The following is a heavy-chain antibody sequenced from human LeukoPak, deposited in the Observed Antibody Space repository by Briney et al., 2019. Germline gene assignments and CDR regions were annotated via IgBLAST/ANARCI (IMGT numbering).Heavy chain of an antibody. Sequence: ETGGSLRLSCAASGFTFSSYSMNWVRQAPGKGLEWVSSISSSSSYIYYADSVKGRFTISRDNAKNSLYLQMNSLRAEDTAVYYCARTACSSTSCYSPLQTHWGQGTLVTVSS. CDR3: ARTACSSTSCYSPLQTH. CDR1: GFTFSSYS. CDR2: ISSSSSYI. D-gene: IGHD2-2*01. J-gene: IGHJ4*02. V-gene: IGHV3-21*01.